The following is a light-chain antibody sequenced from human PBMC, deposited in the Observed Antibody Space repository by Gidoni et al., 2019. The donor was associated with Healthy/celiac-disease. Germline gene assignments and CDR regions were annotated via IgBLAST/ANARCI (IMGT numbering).Light chain of an antibody. Sequence: SYELTQPPPVSVSPGQTARITCSGDALPKPYAYWYQQKPGQAPVLVIYKDRERPSGIPERFSGSSSGTTVTLTISGVQAEDEADYYCQSADSSGTYEVFGGGTKLTV. CDR1: ALPKPY. CDR2: KDR. CDR3: QSADSSGTYEV. J-gene: IGLJ3*02. V-gene: IGLV3-25*03.